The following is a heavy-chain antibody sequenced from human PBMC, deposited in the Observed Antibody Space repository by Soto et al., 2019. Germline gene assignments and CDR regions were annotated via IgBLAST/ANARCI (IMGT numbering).Heavy chain of an antibody. J-gene: IGHJ4*02. V-gene: IGHV1-69*01. CDR1: GGTFSSYA. Sequence: QVQLVQSGAEVKKPGSSVKVSCKASGGTFSSYAISWVLQAPGQGLEWMGGIIPIFGTANYAQKFQGRVTITADESTRTAYMELSSLRSEDTAVYYCARVPGYCTNGVCPPDYWGQGTLVTVSS. CDR3: ARVPGYCTNGVCPPDY. CDR2: IIPIFGTA. D-gene: IGHD2-8*01.